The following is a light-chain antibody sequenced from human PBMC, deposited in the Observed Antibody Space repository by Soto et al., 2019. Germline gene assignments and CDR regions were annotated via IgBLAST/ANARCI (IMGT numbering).Light chain of an antibody. CDR2: GAY. CDR3: QQYNNWPLT. Sequence: EIVMTQSPATLSVSPGERATLSCRASQSVSSNLAWYQQKPGQAPRLLIYGAYSRATGIPVRFSGSGSGTEFTLTIRSLQSEDFAVYYCQQYNNWPLTFGQGTRLEI. J-gene: IGKJ5*01. V-gene: IGKV3-15*01. CDR1: QSVSSN.